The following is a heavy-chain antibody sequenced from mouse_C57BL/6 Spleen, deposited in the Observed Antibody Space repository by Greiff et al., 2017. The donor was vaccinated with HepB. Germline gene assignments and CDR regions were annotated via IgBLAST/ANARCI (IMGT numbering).Heavy chain of an antibody. D-gene: IGHD3-3*01. V-gene: IGHV1-82*01. J-gene: IGHJ4*01. CDR3: AREGFTTGPMDY. CDR2: IYPGDGDT. Sequence: VQLQQSGPELVKPGASVKISCKASGYAFSSSWMNWVKQRPGKGLEWIGRIYPGDGDTNYNGKFKGKATLTADKSSSTAYMQLSSLTSEDSAVYFCAREGFTTGPMDYWGQGTSVTVSS. CDR1: GYAFSSSW.